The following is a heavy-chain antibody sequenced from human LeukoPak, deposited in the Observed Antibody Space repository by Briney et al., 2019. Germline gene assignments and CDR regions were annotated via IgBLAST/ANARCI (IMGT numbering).Heavy chain of an antibody. CDR1: GYSFPSYW. CDR2: IYPGDSDT. J-gene: IGHJ4*02. CDR3: ARPIPDHYDSSGYLGY. D-gene: IGHD3-22*01. Sequence: GESLKISCKGSGYSFPSYWIGWVRQMPGKGLEWMGIIYPGDSDTRCSPSFQGQVTISADKSISTAYLQWSSLKASDTAMYYCARPIPDHYDSSGYLGYWGQGTLVTVSS. V-gene: IGHV5-51*01.